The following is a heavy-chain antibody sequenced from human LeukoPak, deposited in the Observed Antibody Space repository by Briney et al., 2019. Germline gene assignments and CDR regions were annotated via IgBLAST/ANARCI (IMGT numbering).Heavy chain of an antibody. CDR3: ASPRGDDSGGYYTWYFHH. J-gene: IGHJ1*01. CDR2: IYYTGGT. Sequence: SETLSLTCTVSGGSITSSSYYWAWIRQPPEKGLEWIGSIYYTGGTNYSPSLKSRVTISVDTSKNQFSLKLSSVTAADTAVYFCASPRGDDSGGYYTWYFHHWGQGILVTVSS. CDR1: GGSITSSSYY. D-gene: IGHD3-22*01. V-gene: IGHV4-39*01.